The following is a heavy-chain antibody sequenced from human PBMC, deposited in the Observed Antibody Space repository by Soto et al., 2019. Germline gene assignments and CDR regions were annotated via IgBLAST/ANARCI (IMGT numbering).Heavy chain of an antibody. D-gene: IGHD3-22*01. CDR2: INHSGST. J-gene: IGHJ4*02. Sequence: PSETLSLTCAVYGGSFSGYYWSWIRQPPGKGLEWIGEINHSGSTNYNPSLKSRVTISVDTSKNQFSLKLSSVTAADTAVYYCARVGSDSSGYSLFDYWGQGTLVTVS. CDR3: ARVGSDSSGYSLFDY. V-gene: IGHV4-34*01. CDR1: GGSFSGYY.